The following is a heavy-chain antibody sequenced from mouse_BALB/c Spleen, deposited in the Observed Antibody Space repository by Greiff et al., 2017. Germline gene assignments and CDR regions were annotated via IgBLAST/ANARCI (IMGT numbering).Heavy chain of an antibody. D-gene: IGHD2-1*01. CDR1: GFTFSSFG. CDR2: ISSGSSTI. V-gene: IGHV5-17*02. Sequence: EVKLVESGGGLVQPGGSRKLSCAASGFTFSSFGMHWVRQAPEKGLEWVAYISSGSSTIYYADTVKGRFTISRDNPKNTLFLQMTSLRSEDTAMYYCARGGGNVWYFDVWGAGTTVTVSS. J-gene: IGHJ1*01. CDR3: ARGGGNVWYFDV.